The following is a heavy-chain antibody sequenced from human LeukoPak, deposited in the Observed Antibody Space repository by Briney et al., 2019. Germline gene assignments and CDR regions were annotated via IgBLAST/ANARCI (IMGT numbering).Heavy chain of an antibody. V-gene: IGHV3-30*02. CDR1: RFTFSSYG. J-gene: IGHJ4*02. D-gene: IGHD6-19*01. Sequence: GGSLRLSCAASRFTFSSYGMHWVRQAPGKGLEWVAFIRYDGSNKYYADSVKGRFTISRDNSKNTLYLQMNSLRAEDTAVYYCAKDRYSSGWGLDYWGQGTLVTVSS. CDR2: IRYDGSNK. CDR3: AKDRYSSGWGLDY.